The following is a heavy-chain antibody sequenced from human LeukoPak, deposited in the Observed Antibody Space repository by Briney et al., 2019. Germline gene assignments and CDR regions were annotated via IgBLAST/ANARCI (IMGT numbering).Heavy chain of an antibody. CDR1: GFTFSNYN. Sequence: GGSLRLSCAAFGFTFSNYNMNWVRQAPGKGLEWVSSISSSSYIYYADSVKGRFTISRDNARNTLYLQMNSLRADDTAVYYCARGPTVDFDYWGQGTLVTVSS. J-gene: IGHJ4*02. V-gene: IGHV3-69-1*01. CDR2: ISSSSYI. CDR3: ARGPTVDFDY. D-gene: IGHD4-17*01.